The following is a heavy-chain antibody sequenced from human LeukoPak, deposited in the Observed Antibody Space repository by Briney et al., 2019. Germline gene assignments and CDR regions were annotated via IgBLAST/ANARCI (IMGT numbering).Heavy chain of an antibody. CDR1: GFTFSSYA. CDR2: ISYDGSNK. D-gene: IGHD6-19*01. V-gene: IGHV3-30-3*01. CDR3: ARGVSGWTKFDY. J-gene: IGHJ4*02. Sequence: GRCLRLSCAASGFTFSSYAMHWVRQAPGKGLEWVAVISYDGSNKYYADSVKGRFTISRDNSKNTLYLQMNSLRAEDTAVYYCARGVSGWTKFDYWGQGTLVTVSS.